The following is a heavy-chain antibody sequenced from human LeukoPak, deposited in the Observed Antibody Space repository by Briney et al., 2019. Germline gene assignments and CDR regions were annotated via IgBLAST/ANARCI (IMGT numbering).Heavy chain of an antibody. CDR3: ARLSIAAAGDWFDP. D-gene: IGHD6-13*01. CDR2: IYYSGST. Sequence: SETLSLTCTVSGGSISSYYWSWIRQPPGKGLEWIGYIYYSGSTNYNPSLKSRVTISVDTSKNQFSLKLSSVTAADTAVYYYARLSIAAAGDWFDPWGQGTLVTVSS. V-gene: IGHV4-59*01. J-gene: IGHJ5*02. CDR1: GGSISSYY.